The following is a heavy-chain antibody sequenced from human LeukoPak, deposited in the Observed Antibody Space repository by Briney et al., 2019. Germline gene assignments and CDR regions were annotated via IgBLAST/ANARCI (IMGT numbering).Heavy chain of an antibody. J-gene: IGHJ4*02. CDR2: ISAYNGNT. V-gene: IGHV1-18*01. Sequence: ASVKVSCKASGYTFTSYGISWVRQAPGQGLEWMGWISAYNGNTNYAQKLQGRVTMTTDTSTSTAYMELRSLRSDDTAVYYCARDKGSSGSYEGHRVFDCWGQGTLVTVSS. CDR1: GYTFTSYG. CDR3: ARDKGSSGSYEGHRVFDC. D-gene: IGHD1-26*01.